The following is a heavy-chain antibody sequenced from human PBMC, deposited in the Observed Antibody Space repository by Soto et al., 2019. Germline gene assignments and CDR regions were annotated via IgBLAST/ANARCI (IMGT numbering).Heavy chain of an antibody. CDR2: ISSNSGSI. CDR1: GFTFDDYA. J-gene: IGHJ4*02. Sequence: GGSLRLSCAASGFTFDDYAMHWVRHAPGKGLEWVSGISSNSGSIGYADSVKGRFTISRDNAKNSLYLQMNSLRAEDTALYYCAKENLWRDFDYWGQGTLVTVSS. V-gene: IGHV3-9*01. CDR3: AKENLWRDFDY. D-gene: IGHD2-21*01.